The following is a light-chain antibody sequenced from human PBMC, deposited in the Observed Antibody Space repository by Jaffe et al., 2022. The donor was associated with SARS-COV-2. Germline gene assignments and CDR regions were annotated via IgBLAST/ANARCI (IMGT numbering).Light chain of an antibody. J-gene: IGKJ5*01. Sequence: DIQMTQSPSSLSASVGDRVTISCRASQGIRNYLAWFQQKPGEAPKSLIYDASSLQSGVPSRFSGGGSGTYFTLTITSLQPEDFATYYCQQYNSYPITFGQGTRLDIK. CDR2: DAS. CDR1: QGIRNY. CDR3: QQYNSYPIT. V-gene: IGKV1-16*01.